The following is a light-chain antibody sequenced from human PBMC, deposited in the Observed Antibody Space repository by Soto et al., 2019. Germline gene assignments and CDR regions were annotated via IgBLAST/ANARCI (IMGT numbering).Light chain of an antibody. J-gene: IGLJ1*01. V-gene: IGLV2-11*01. CDR3: CSYAGSYIYV. CDR2: DVT. CDR1: SSDVCGYHY. Sequence: QSVLTQPASVSGSPGQSITISCTGTSSDVCGYHYVSWYQQHPGKAPKVMIYDVTKRPSGVPDRFSGSKSGNTASLTISGLQAEDEADYYCCSYAGSYIYVCGTG.